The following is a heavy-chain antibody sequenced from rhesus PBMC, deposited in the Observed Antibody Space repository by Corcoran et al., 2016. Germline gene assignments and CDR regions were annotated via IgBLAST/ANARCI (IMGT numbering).Heavy chain of an antibody. Sequence: QVQLQESGPGLVKPSETLSLTCAVSWGSVSSSNWWSWIRQPPWKGLEWIGYNSGSSGSTYYNPSLQSRVTISTDTSKNQFSLKLSSVTAADTAVYYCARRKVLFDYWGQGVLVTVSS. CDR1: WGSVSSSNW. CDR2: NSGSSGST. CDR3: ARRKVLFDY. V-gene: IGHV4-65*01. J-gene: IGHJ4*01.